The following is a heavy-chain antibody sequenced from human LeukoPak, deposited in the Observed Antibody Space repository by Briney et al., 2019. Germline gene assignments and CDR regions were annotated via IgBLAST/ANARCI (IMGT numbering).Heavy chain of an antibody. D-gene: IGHD3-22*01. J-gene: IGHJ4*02. CDR2: IYYSGST. Sequence: SETLSLTCAVSGGSISSGGYSWSWIRQPPGKGLEWIGYIYYSGSTYYNPSLKSRVTISVDTSKNQFSLKLSSVTAADTAVYYCARLTYYYDSSGYYLGSNTYYFDYWGQGTLVTVSS. CDR3: ARLTYYYDSSGYYLGSNTYYFDY. V-gene: IGHV4-30-4*01. CDR1: GGSISSGGYS.